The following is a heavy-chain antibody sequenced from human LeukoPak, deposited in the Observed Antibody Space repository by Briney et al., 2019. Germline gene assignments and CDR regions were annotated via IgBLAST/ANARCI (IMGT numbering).Heavy chain of an antibody. CDR3: ATLWSSGWYLGEIDAFDI. Sequence: GGSLRLSCAASGFTFSSYWMSWVRQAPGKGLEWVANIKQDGSEKYYVDSVKGRFTISRDSAKNSLYLQMNSLRAEDTAVYYCATLWSSGWYLGEIDAFDIWGQGTMVTVSS. D-gene: IGHD6-19*01. J-gene: IGHJ3*02. CDR1: GFTFSSYW. CDR2: IKQDGSEK. V-gene: IGHV3-7*01.